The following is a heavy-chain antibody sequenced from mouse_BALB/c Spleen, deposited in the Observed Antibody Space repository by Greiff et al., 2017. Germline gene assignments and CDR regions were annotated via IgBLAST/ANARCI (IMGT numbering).Heavy chain of an antibody. Sequence: EVQLQESGGGLVQPGGSLRLSCATSGFTFTDYYMSWVRQPPGKALEWLGFIRNKANGYTTEYSASVKGRFTISRDNSQSILYLQMNTLRAEDSATYYCARDWDVRYFDVWGAGTTVTVSS. V-gene: IGHV7-3*02. CDR2: IRNKANGYTT. D-gene: IGHD4-1*01. CDR3: ARDWDVRYFDV. CDR1: GFTFTDYY. J-gene: IGHJ1*01.